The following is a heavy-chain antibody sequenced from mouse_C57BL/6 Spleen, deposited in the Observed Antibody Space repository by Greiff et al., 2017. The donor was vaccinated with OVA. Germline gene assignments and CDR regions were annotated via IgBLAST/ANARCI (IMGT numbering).Heavy chain of an antibody. CDR1: GFTFSDYY. J-gene: IGHJ1*03. Sequence: EVQVVESEGGLVQPGSSMKLSCTASGFTFSDYYMAWVRQVPEKGLEWVANINYDGSSTYYLDSLKSRFIISRDNAKNILYLQMSSLKSEDTATYYCARYGYDPNWYFDVWGTGTTVTVSS. CDR3: ARYGYDPNWYFDV. CDR2: INYDGSST. V-gene: IGHV5-16*01. D-gene: IGHD2-2*01.